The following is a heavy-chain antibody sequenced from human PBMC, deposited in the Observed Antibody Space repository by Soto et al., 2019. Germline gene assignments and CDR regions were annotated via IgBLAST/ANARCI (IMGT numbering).Heavy chain of an antibody. CDR2: IYHSGST. V-gene: IGHV4-30-2*01. CDR1: GGSISSGGYS. Sequence: PSETLSLTCAVSGGSISSGGYSWSWIRQPPGKGLEWIGYIYHSGSTYYNFLNTLFLLMNSLKDEDTAVYYCAKYVYDTGWNLPFDPWGQGTLVTSPQ. J-gene: IGHJ5*02. CDR3: DP. D-gene: IGHD3-10*01.